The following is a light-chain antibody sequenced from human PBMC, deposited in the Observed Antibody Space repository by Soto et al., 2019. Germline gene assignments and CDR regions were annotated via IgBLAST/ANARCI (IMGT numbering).Light chain of an antibody. CDR3: QHYYNYPWT. Sequence: DIQMTQSPSSLSASVGDRVTITCRASQSISSYLNWYQQKPGKAPKLLIYAASSLQSGVPSRFSGNGSGTEFTLTISSLQPDDFSSYYCQHYYNYPWTFGQGTKV. J-gene: IGKJ1*01. CDR1: QSISSY. V-gene: IGKV1-39*01. CDR2: AAS.